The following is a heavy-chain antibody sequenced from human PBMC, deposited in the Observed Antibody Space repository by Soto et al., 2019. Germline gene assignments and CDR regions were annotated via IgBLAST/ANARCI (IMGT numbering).Heavy chain of an antibody. CDR2: IKEDGSDM. CDR1: GFTFSGYL. D-gene: IGHD3-3*01. J-gene: IGHJ4*02. V-gene: IGHV3-7*01. Sequence: GGSLRLSCAASGFTFSGYLMSWVRQAPGKGLEWVANIKEDGSDMYYVDSVKGRFTISRDNAKNSLYLQMNSLRAEDTAVYYCATEVWVYYDFWSGYSDYWGQGTLVTVSS. CDR3: ATEVWVYYDFWSGYSDY.